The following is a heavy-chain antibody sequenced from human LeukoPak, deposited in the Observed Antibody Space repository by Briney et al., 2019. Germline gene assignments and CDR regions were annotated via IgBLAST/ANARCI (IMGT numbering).Heavy chain of an antibody. D-gene: IGHD3-3*01. CDR1: GLTFSSYW. V-gene: IGHV3-7*01. Sequence: PGGSLRLSCAASGLTFSSYWMSWVRQAPGKGLEWVANIKQDGSEKYYVDSVKGRFTISRDNAKNSLYLQMNSLRAGDTAVYYCARDSADFWSGYYTAAFDIWGQGTMVTVSS. J-gene: IGHJ3*02. CDR2: IKQDGSEK. CDR3: ARDSADFWSGYYTAAFDI.